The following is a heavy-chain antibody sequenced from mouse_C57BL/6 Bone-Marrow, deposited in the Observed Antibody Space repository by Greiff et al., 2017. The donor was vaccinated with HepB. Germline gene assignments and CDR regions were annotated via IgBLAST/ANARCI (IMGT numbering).Heavy chain of an antibody. J-gene: IGHJ1*03. D-gene: IGHD1-1*01. CDR1: GFSLTSYG. V-gene: IGHV2-2*01. CDR2: IWSGGST. CDR3: ARRGGSSYGYWYFDV. Sequence: VQGVESGPGLVQPSQSLSITCTVSGFSLTSYGVHWVRQSPGKGLEWLGVIWSGGSTDYNAAFISRLSISKDNSKSQVFFKMNSLQADDTAIYYCARRGGSSYGYWYFDVWGTGTTVTVSS.